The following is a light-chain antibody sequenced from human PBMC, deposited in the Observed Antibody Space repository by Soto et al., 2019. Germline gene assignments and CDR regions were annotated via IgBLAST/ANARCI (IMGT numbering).Light chain of an antibody. CDR2: EVS. J-gene: IGLJ1*01. V-gene: IGLV2-23*02. CDR1: SSDVGSYNL. CDR3: CSYAGSSTYV. Sequence: QSVLTQPASVSGSPGQSITISCTGTSSDVGSYNLVSWYQQHPGKAPKLMIYEVSKRPSGVSNRFSGFKSGNTASLTISGLQAEDGADYYCCSYAGSSTYVFGTGTKVTV.